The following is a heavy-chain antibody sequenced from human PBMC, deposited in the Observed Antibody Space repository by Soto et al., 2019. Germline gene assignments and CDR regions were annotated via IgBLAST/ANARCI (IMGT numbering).Heavy chain of an antibody. D-gene: IGHD6-19*01. CDR1: GDSVSSPSYY. V-gene: IGHV4-61*01. Sequence: QVQLQESGPGLVRPSETLSLTCTVSGDSVSSPSYYWNWIRQTPGQGLEWIGYISYSGSTDYNPTRKSRVTISVDTSKNQFSLRLNSVTAADTGEYYCARGRYSSGWFDFWGQGALVTVSS. CDR3: ARGRYSSGWFDF. CDR2: ISYSGST. J-gene: IGHJ4*02.